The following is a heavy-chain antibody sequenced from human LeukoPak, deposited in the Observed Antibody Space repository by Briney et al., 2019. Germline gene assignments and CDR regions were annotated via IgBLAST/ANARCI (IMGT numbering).Heavy chain of an antibody. CDR1: GYTFTSYD. V-gene: IGHV1-8*01. CDR2: MNPNSGNT. Sequence: GASVKVSCKASGYTFTSYDINWVRQATGQGREWMGWMNPNSGNTGYAQTLQGRVTMTRNTSISTAYMELSSLRSEDTAVYYCATHFDSSGPDVFDIWGQGTMVIVSS. CDR3: ATHFDSSGPDVFDI. D-gene: IGHD3-22*01. J-gene: IGHJ3*02.